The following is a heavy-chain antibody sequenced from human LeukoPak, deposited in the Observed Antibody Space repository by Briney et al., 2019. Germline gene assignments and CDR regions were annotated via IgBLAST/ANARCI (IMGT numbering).Heavy chain of an antibody. CDR1: GFTVSSNY. Sequence: GGSLRLSCAASGFTVSSNYMSWVRQARGKGVEWVGRIKSNTDGGTTECAEPVKGRFTVSRDDSESTLYLQMNSLKTEDTAVYYCTTLQWALRSWGQGTLVTVSS. J-gene: IGHJ5*02. D-gene: IGHD4-11*01. V-gene: IGHV3-15*01. CDR2: IKSNTDGGTT. CDR3: TTLQWALRS.